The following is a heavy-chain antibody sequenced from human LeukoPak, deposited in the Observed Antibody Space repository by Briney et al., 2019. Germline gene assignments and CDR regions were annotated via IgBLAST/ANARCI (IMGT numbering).Heavy chain of an antibody. Sequence: PSQTLFLTCTVSGGSISSGDYYWSWIRQPPGKGLEWIGYIYYSGSTYYNPSLKSRVTISVDTSKNQFSLKLSSVTAADTAVYYCARDRSAGATLDCWGQGTLVAVSS. CDR2: IYYSGST. CDR1: GGSISSGDYY. CDR3: ARDRSAGATLDC. J-gene: IGHJ4*02. V-gene: IGHV4-30-4*01.